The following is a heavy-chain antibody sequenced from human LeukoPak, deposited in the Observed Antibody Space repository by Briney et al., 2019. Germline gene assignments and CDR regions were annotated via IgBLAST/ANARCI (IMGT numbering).Heavy chain of an antibody. Sequence: ASVKVSCKASGYTFTTYAMHWVRQAPGQRLEWMGWTSAGNGDTKYSQKFQGRVTITRDTSARTAFMELSSLRSEDTAVYYCARYRTGAYDYWGQGTLVTVSS. D-gene: IGHD1-14*01. CDR3: ARYRTGAYDY. CDR2: TSAGNGDT. J-gene: IGHJ4*02. V-gene: IGHV1-3*01. CDR1: GYTFTTYA.